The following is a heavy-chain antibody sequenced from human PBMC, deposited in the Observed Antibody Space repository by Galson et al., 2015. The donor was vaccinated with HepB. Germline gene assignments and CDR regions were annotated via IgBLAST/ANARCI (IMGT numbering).Heavy chain of an antibody. V-gene: IGHV3-30*18. CDR1: GFTFSSYG. CDR3: AKGNYCSGGSSYYYGMDV. CDR2: ISYDGSNK. D-gene: IGHD2-15*01. J-gene: IGHJ6*02. Sequence: SLRLSCAASGFTFSSYGMHWVRQAPGKGLEWVAVISYDGSNKYYADSVKGRFTISRDNSKNTLYLQMNSLRAEDTAVYYCAKGNYCSGGSSYYYGMDVWGQGTTVTVSS.